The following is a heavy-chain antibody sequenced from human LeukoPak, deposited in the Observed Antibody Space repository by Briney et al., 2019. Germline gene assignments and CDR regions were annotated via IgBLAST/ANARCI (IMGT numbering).Heavy chain of an antibody. CDR3: ATRGRTYYAFDI. D-gene: IGHD1-7*01. CDR2: VYYSGSP. J-gene: IGHJ3*02. CDR1: GGSISSSSYY. V-gene: IGHV4-39*07. Sequence: SETLSLTCTVSGGSISSSSYYWGWIRQPPGKGLEWIGSVYYSGSPNYNPSLKSRVTISVDTSKNQFSLKLSSVTAADTAVYYCATRGRTYYAFDIWGQGTLVTVSS.